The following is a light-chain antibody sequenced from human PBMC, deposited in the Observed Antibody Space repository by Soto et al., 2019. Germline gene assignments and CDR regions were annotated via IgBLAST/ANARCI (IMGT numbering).Light chain of an antibody. CDR3: SSYTSSSTYV. J-gene: IGLJ1*01. CDR1: SSDVGGYNY. V-gene: IGLV2-14*01. Sequence: LTQPASVSGSPGQSITISCTGTSSDVGGYNYVSWYQQHPGKAPKLMIYEVSNRPSGVSNRFSGSKSGNTASLTISGLQAEDEADYYCSSYTSSSTYVFGTGTKSPS. CDR2: EVS.